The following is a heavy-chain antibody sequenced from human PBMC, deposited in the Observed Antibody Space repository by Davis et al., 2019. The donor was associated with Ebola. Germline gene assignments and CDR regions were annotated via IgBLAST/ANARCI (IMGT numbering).Heavy chain of an antibody. Sequence: ASVKVSCKASGYTITTYHMHWLRQAPGQGLEWMGVIAPGGGGIGSAQNFQGRLTLTSDTSTTTVYMVLNSLRPEDTAVYYCTRDGAAYNFDHWAQGTLVTVSS. D-gene: IGHD5-24*01. CDR2: IAPGGGGI. J-gene: IGHJ4*02. V-gene: IGHV1-46*01. CDR1: GYTITTYH. CDR3: TRDGAAYNFDH.